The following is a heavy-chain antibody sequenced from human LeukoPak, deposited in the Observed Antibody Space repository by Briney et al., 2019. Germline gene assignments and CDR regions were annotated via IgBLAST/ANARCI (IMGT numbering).Heavy chain of an antibody. J-gene: IGHJ4*02. CDR2: ITGSGTTI. CDR3: ARSNNGGWGYCDY. V-gene: IGHV3-48*03. Sequence: GGSLRLSCAASGFTFNIYEMNWVRQAPGRGLEWIAYITGSGTTIHYADSVKGRFTISRDNSKNTLYVQMSSLRAEDTAVYYCARSNNGGWGYCDYWGQGSLVTVSS. CDR1: GFTFNIYE. D-gene: IGHD3-16*01.